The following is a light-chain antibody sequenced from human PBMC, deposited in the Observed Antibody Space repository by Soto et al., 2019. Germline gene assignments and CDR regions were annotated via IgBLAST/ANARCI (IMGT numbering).Light chain of an antibody. CDR1: QSVSSN. CDR3: QQYNNWPLTWT. J-gene: IGKJ1*01. CDR2: GAS. Sequence: EIVMTQSPATLSVSPGERATLSCRASQSVSSNLAWYQQKPGQAPRLLIYGASTRATGIPARFSGSGSGTEFTLTISGLQSEDFAVYYCQQYNNWPLTWTFGQGTKVDIK. V-gene: IGKV3-15*01.